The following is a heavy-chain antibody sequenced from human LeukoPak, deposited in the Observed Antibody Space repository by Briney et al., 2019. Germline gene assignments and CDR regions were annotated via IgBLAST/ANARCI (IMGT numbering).Heavy chain of an antibody. V-gene: IGHV3-11*04. D-gene: IGHD3-3*01. CDR3: ARGGYDFWSGYRQFDY. CDR1: GFIFSDYY. J-gene: IGHJ4*02. CDR2: ISSTGTTT. Sequence: GGPLKLSCEASGFIFSDYYMSWIRQAPGKELKWLSYISSTGTTTYYADSVKGRFTISRDNGKNSLYLQMNSLRAEDTAVYYCARGGYDFWSGYRQFDYWGQGNLVTVSS.